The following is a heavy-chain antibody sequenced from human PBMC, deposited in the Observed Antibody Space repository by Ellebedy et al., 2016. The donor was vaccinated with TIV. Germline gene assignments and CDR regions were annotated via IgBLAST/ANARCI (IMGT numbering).Heavy chain of an antibody. CDR3: ARDLEWNVLRYFDWLSPFDY. Sequence: GESLKISCAASGFTFSDYYMSWIRQAPGKGLEWVSYISSSSSYTNYADSVKGRFTISRDNAKNSLYLQMNSLRAEDTAVYYCARDLEWNVLRYFDWLSPFDYWGQGTLVTVSS. J-gene: IGHJ4*02. D-gene: IGHD3-9*01. V-gene: IGHV3-11*06. CDR2: ISSSSSYT. CDR1: GFTFSDYY.